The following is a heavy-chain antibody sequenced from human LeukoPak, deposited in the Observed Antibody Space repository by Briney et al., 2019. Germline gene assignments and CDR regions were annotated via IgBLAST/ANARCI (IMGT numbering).Heavy chain of an antibody. J-gene: IGHJ6*02. CDR2: IYYSGST. D-gene: IGHD6-13*01. Sequence: PSETLSLTCTVSGGSISSGDYYWSWIRQPPGKGLEWIGYIYYSGSTYYNPSLKSRVTISVDTSKNQFSLKLSSVTAADTAVYYCARAVYSSPLYYYYGMDVWGQGTTVTVSS. V-gene: IGHV4-30-4*02. CDR3: ARAVYSSPLYYYYGMDV. CDR1: GGSISSGDYY.